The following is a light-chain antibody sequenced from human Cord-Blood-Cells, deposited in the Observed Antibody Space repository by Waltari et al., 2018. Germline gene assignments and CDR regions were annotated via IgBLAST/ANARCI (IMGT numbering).Light chain of an antibody. Sequence: QSALTQPASVSGSPGQSITISCTGTSSAAGSYNLVSWYQQTPRKAPKLLIYEGSKPPSGVSNRFSGSKSGNTASLTISGLQAEDEADYYCCSYAGSSTWVFGGGTKLTVL. CDR1: SSAAGSYNL. CDR3: CSYAGSSTWV. CDR2: EGS. V-gene: IGLV2-23*01. J-gene: IGLJ3*02.